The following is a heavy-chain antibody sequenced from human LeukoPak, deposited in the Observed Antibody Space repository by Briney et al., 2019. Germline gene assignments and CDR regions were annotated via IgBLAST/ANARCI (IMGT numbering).Heavy chain of an antibody. D-gene: IGHD1-26*01. V-gene: IGHV6-1*01. Sequence: SQTLSLTCAISGDSASSNSAAWNWIRQPPSRGLEWLGRTYYRSKWYNDYAVSVKSRITINPDTSKNQFSLQLNSVTPEDTAVYYCASHTRWELIDGMDVWGQGTTVTVSS. CDR1: GDSASSNSAA. CDR2: TYYRSKWYN. J-gene: IGHJ6*02. CDR3: ASHTRWELIDGMDV.